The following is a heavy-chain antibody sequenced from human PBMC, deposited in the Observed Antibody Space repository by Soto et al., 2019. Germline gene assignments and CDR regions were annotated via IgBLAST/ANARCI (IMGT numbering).Heavy chain of an antibody. J-gene: IGHJ4*02. CDR3: VRVTGAERH. D-gene: IGHD7-27*01. CDR1: GFIVSRSH. V-gene: IGHV3-53*01. CDR2: IYNHGRI. Sequence: EVQLVESGGGLTQPGGSLRLSCVVSGFIVSRSHMMWVRQAPGKGLEGVSVIYNHGRINYVDPVKGRFTIARDNSKNTIYLQMNSLKVEDTAVYYCVRVTGAERHWGQGALVTVSS.